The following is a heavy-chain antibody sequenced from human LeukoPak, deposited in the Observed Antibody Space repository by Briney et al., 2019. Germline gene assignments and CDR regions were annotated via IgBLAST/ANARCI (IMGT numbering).Heavy chain of an antibody. Sequence: PSETLSLTCTVSGGPVSSSGYYWGWIRQPPGKGLEWIGSIYHSGSTYYNPSLKSRVTISVDTSKNQFSLKLSSVTAADTAVYYCARDSGLIVVVVAATWYFDLWGRGTLVTVSS. D-gene: IGHD2-15*01. J-gene: IGHJ2*01. CDR2: IYHSGST. V-gene: IGHV4-39*07. CDR3: ARDSGLIVVVVAATWYFDL. CDR1: GGPVSSSGYY.